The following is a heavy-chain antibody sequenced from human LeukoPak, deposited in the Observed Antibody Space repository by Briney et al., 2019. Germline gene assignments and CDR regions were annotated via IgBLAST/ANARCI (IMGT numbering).Heavy chain of an antibody. CDR1: GYTFTSYG. V-gene: IGHV3-30*18. CDR2: ISYDGGNK. CDR3: AKGGYDSSSWYGYYYYYGMDV. J-gene: IGHJ6*02. D-gene: IGHD6-13*01. Sequence: SCKASGYTFTSYGISWVRQAPGKGLEWVAVISYDGGNKYYADSVKGRFTISRDNSKNTLYLQMNSLRAEDTAVYYCAKGGYDSSSWYGYYYYYGMDVWGQGTTVTVSS.